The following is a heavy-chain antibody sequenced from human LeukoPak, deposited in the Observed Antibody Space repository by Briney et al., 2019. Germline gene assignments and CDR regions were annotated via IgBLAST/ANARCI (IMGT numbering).Heavy chain of an antibody. D-gene: IGHD6-19*01. CDR2: INHSGST. J-gene: IGHJ4*02. Sequence: SKTLSLTCAVYGDSFSDYYWSWIRQPPGKALEWIGEINHSGSTNYNPSLRSRVTISVDTSKTQFSLKLSSVTAADTAMYYCARRISGSGWSYDYWGQGTLVTVSS. CDR3: ARRISGSGWSYDY. V-gene: IGHV4-34*01. CDR1: GDSFSDYY.